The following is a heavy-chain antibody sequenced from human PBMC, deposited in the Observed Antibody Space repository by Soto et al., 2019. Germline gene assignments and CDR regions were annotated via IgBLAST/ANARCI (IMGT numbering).Heavy chain of an antibody. CDR1: GGSISSSSYY. D-gene: IGHD3-9*01. J-gene: IGHJ6*02. CDR3: ARPYFDWLPIPYYYYGMDV. V-gene: IGHV4-39*01. Sequence: SETLSLTCTVSGGSISSSSYYWGWIRQPPGKGLEWIGSIYYSGSTYYNPSLKSRVTISVDTSKNQFSLKLSSVTAADTAVYYCARPYFDWLPIPYYYYGMDVWGQGTTVTVSS. CDR2: IYYSGST.